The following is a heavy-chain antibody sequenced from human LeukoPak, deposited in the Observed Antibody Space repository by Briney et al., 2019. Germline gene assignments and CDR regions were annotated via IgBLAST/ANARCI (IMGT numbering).Heavy chain of an antibody. J-gene: IGHJ4*02. CDR1: GFTFSTYM. D-gene: IGHD1-1*01. V-gene: IGHV3-48*01. Sequence: GGSLRLSCAASGFTFSTYMMNFVRQAPGKGLEWLSYISSDSGAIYYADSVQGRFTISRDNAQKSLYLQMNSLRVADTAVYYCVRELAYWGQGALVTVSS. CDR3: VRELAY. CDR2: ISSDSGAI.